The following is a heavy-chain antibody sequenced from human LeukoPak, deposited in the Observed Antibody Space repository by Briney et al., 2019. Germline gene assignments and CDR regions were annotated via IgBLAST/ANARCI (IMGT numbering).Heavy chain of an antibody. CDR2: IWYDGSSK. CDR3: AKANYYDSSENAFDI. D-gene: IGHD3-22*01. J-gene: IGHJ3*02. CDR1: GFSFSSYG. V-gene: IGHV3-33*06. Sequence: PGGSLRLSCAASGFSFSSYGMHWVRQAPGKGLEWVAVIWYDGSSKYYVDSVKGRFTISRDNSKNTLYLQMNSLRAEDTAVYYCAKANYYDSSENAFDIWGQGTMVTVSS.